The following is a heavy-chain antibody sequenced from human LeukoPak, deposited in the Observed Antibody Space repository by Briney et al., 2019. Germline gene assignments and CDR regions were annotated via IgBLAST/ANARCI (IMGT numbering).Heavy chain of an antibody. CDR2: IYYSGST. CDR3: ARALYYYYYYMDV. V-gene: IGHV4-59*01. J-gene: IGHJ6*03. CDR1: GGSISSYY. Sequence: PSETLSLTCTVPGGSISSYYWSWIRQPPGKGLEWIGYIYYSGSTNYNPSLKSRVTISVDTSKNQFSLKLSSVTAADTAVYYCARALYYYYYYMDVWGKGTTVTVSS.